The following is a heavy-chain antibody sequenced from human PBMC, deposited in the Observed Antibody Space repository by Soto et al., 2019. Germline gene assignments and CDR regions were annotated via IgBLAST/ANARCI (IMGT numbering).Heavy chain of an antibody. J-gene: IGHJ6*02. Sequence: SETLSLTCAVYGGSFSGYYWSWIRQPPGKGLEWIGEIHHSESTNYNPSLNSRVTISVDKSKNQFSLKLTSVTAADTADYYCARTSYYDSTGYYNMDVWGQGTTVTVSS. D-gene: IGHD3-22*01. CDR3: ARTSYYDSTGYYNMDV. CDR2: IHHSEST. CDR1: GGSFSGYY. V-gene: IGHV4-34*01.